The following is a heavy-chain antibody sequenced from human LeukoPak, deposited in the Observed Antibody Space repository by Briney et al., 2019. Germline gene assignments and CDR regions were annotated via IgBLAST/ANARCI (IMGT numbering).Heavy chain of an antibody. J-gene: IGHJ4*02. D-gene: IGHD3-22*01. CDR3: ARPAPYYYDSSGYYVGANFDY. Sequence: PSETLSLTCAVYGGSFSGYYWSWIRQPPGKGLEWIGEINHSGSTNYNPSLKGRVTISVDTSKNQFSLKLSSVTAADTAVYYCARPAPYYYDSSGYYVGANFDYWGQGTLVTVSS. CDR1: GGSFSGYY. CDR2: INHSGST. V-gene: IGHV4-34*01.